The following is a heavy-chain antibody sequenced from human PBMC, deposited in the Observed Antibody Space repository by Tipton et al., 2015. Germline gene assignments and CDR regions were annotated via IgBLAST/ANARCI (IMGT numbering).Heavy chain of an antibody. CDR2: ISWDGSSI. CDR3: AREGQWRYYYYYGMDV. CDR1: GFTFGDFA. Sequence: GSLRLSCAASGFTFGDFAMHWVHQAPGKGLEWVSLISWDGSSIYYADSVKGRFTISRDNSKNSLYLQMKSLRTEDTALYYCAREGQWRYYYYYGMDVWGQGTTVTVSS. D-gene: IGHD6-19*01. V-gene: IGHV3-43*01. J-gene: IGHJ6*02.